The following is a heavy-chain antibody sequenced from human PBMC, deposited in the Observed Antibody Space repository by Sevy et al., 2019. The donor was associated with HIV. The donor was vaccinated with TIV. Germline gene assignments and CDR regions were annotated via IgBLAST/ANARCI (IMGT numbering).Heavy chain of an antibody. J-gene: IGHJ4*02. CDR1: GGSISSSTYY. Sequence: SETLSLTCTVSGGSISSSTYYWGWIRQPPGKGLEWIASIYYSGSTDYNVSLENRVTISVDMSKNQFSLRLSSVTAADTAVYYCARHGGIAVATLDFWGQRTLVTVSS. CDR2: IYYSGST. V-gene: IGHV4-39*01. D-gene: IGHD6-19*01. CDR3: ARHGGIAVATLDF.